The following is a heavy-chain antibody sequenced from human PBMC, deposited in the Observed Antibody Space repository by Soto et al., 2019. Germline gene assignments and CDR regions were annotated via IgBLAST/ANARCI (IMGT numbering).Heavy chain of an antibody. D-gene: IGHD3-10*02. CDR2: IYYSGST. V-gene: IGHV4-59*01. J-gene: IGHJ3*02. CDR1: GGSISSYY. CDR3: ARKAGYYYVAGAFDI. Sequence: SETLSLTCTVSGGSISSYYWSWIRQPPGKGLEWIGYIYYSGSTNYNPSLKSRVTISVDTSKNQFSLKLSSVTAADTAVYYCARKAGYYYVAGAFDIWGQGTMVTVSS.